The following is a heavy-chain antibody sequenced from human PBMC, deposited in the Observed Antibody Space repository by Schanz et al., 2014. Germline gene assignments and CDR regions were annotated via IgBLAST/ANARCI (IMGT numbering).Heavy chain of an antibody. Sequence: EVQLLESGGGLVQPGGSLRLSCAASGFTFSSYGMHWVRQAPGKGLLWVSSISGTGGDDTYYADSVKGRFTISRDSSKNTLFLQMNSLRTEDTAVYYCARLDPYCRSGTCSRAFDFWGQGTLVTVSS. D-gene: IGHD2-15*01. V-gene: IGHV3-23*01. CDR2: ISGTGGDDT. J-gene: IGHJ4*02. CDR1: GFTFSSYG. CDR3: ARLDPYCRSGTCSRAFDF.